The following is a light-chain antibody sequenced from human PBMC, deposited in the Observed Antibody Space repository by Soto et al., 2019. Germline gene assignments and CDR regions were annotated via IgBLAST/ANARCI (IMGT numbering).Light chain of an antibody. CDR3: QQSGDSKWT. CDR2: KAS. J-gene: IGKJ1*01. CDR1: QSISSW. V-gene: IGKV1-5*03. Sequence: DIQMTQSPSTLPASVGDRVTITCRASQSISSWLAWYQQKPGKAPKLLIYKASSLDSGVPSRFSGSGSGMEFTLTISSLAPEDFAVYYCQQSGDSKWTFGQGTKVDIK.